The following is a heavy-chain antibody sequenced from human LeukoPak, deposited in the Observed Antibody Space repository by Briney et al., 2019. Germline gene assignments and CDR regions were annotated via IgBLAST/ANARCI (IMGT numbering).Heavy chain of an antibody. J-gene: IGHJ4*02. D-gene: IGHD3-22*01. CDR2: IIPIFGTA. CDR3: AREGKSYYYDSSGYSHWFDY. CDR1: GGTFSSYA. Sequence: ASVKVSCKASGGTFSSYAISWVRQAPGQGLEWMGGIIPIFGTANYAQKFQGRVTITADESTSTAYMELSSLRSEDAAVYYCAREGKSYYYDSSGYSHWFDYWGQGTLVTVSS. V-gene: IGHV1-69*13.